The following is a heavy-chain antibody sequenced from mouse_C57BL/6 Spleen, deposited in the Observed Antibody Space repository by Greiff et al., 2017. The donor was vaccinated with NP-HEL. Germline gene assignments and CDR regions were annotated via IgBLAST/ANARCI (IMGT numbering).Heavy chain of an antibody. CDR3: ARRGIYDDYDERFAF. CDR2: IYPRSGNT. D-gene: IGHD2-4*01. CDR1: GYTFPSYG. V-gene: IGHV1-81*01. J-gene: IGHJ3*01. Sequence: VKLLESGAELARPGASVKLSCKASGYTFPSYGLSWVKQRTGQGLEWIGEIYPRSGNTYYNEKFKGKATLTADKSSSTAYMELRSQTSGDSSVEFCARRGIYDDYDERFAFGHQGTLVTVST.